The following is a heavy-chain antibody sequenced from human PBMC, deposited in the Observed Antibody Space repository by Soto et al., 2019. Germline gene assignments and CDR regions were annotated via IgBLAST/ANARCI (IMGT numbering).Heavy chain of an antibody. CDR1: GFTFSSYS. Sequence: EVQLVESGGGLVQPGGSLRLSCAASGFTFSSYSMNWVRQAPGKGLEWVSYISSSSSTIYYADSVKGRFTISRDNAKNSLYLQMNSLRAEDTAVYYCARDLHYGRFDYWGQEPWSPSPQ. CDR3: ARDLHYGRFDY. CDR2: ISSSSSTI. V-gene: IGHV3-48*01. J-gene: IGHJ4*01. D-gene: IGHD4-17*01.